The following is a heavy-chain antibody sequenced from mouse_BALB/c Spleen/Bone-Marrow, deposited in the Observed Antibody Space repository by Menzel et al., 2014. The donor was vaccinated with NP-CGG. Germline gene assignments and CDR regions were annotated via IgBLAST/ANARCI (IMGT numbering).Heavy chain of an antibody. D-gene: IGHD2-14*01. Sequence: VMLVESGTGLVAPSQSLSITCTVSGFSLTSYGVSWVRQPPGKGLGWLGVLWGDGSTNYHSALISRLSISKDNSKSQVFLKLNSLQTDDTATYYCAKQDYYRYDYAMDYWGQGTSVTVSS. CDR3: AKQDYYRYDYAMDY. V-gene: IGHV2-3*01. J-gene: IGHJ4*01. CDR2: LWGDGST. CDR1: GFSLTSYG.